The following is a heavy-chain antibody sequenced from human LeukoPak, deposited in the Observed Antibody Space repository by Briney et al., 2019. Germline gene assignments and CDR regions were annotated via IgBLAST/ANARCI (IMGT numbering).Heavy chain of an antibody. J-gene: IGHJ4*02. D-gene: IGHD3-10*01. Sequence: SVKVPCKASGYTFTSYGISWVRQAPGQGLEWMGGIIPIIGSAYYTQKFQGRVTITADESTSTAYMELRSLRSEDTAMYYCARDKVKYFGSGRPSPSPLKNWGQGTLVTVSS. CDR1: GYTFTSYG. V-gene: IGHV1-69*13. CDR3: ARDKVKYFGSGRPSPSPLKN. CDR2: IIPIIGSA.